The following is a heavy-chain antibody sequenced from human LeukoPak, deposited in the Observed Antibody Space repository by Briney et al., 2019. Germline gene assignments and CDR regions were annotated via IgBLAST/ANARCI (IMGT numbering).Heavy chain of an antibody. D-gene: IGHD6-19*01. Sequence: SETLSLTCTVSGGSISSGGYYWSWIRQHPGKGLEWIGYIYYSGSTYYNPSLKSRVTISVDTSKNQFSLKLSSVTAADTAVYYCARGYSSGWYPAPYFDYWGQGTLVTVSS. CDR1: GGSISSGGYY. CDR3: ARGYSSGWYPAPYFDY. CDR2: IYYSGST. V-gene: IGHV4-31*03. J-gene: IGHJ4*02.